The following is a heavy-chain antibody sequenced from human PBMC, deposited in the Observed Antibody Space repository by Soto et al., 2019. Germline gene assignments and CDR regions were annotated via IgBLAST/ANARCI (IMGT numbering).Heavy chain of an antibody. Sequence: ASVKVSCKASGYTFTSYAMHWVRQAPGQRLEWMGWINAGSGNTKYSQKFQGRVTITRDTSASTAYMELSSLRSEDTAVYYCARDRAARGYYYYYGMDVWGQGTTVTVSS. CDR2: INAGSGNT. CDR3: ARDRAARGYYYYYGMDV. CDR1: GYTFTSYA. V-gene: IGHV1-3*01. D-gene: IGHD2-15*01. J-gene: IGHJ6*02.